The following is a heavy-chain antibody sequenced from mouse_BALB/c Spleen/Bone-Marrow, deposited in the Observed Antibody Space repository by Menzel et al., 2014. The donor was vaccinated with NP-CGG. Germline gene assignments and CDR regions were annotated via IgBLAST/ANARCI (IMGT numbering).Heavy chain of an antibody. CDR2: IDTEYGNT. D-gene: IGHD2-10*02. CDR3: SIYARDY. CDR1: GFNIKATY. V-gene: IGHV14-3*02. J-gene: IGHJ4*01. Sequence: VQQLQSGAEIVKPGASVKLSCTASGFNIKATYMHWVKQRPEQGLEWIGRIDTEYGNTKYDTKVQGKATITADTSSNTAYLQRSSPTSQDTAVYYGSIYARDYWGQGTPVTVSS.